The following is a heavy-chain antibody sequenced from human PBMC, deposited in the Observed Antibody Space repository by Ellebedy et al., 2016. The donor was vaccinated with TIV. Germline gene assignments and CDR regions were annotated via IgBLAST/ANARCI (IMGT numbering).Heavy chain of an antibody. Sequence: SETLSLXXTVSAGSINRGAYYWRWPRQLPGKGLEWIGYFYYSGSTYYNPSLKSRVAISEDTSKNQFSLKLRSLTAADKAGYYCARVGPGDIGFCHWGQGTLVTVS. D-gene: IGHD3-10*01. CDR1: AGSINRGAYY. V-gene: IGHV4-31*03. CDR3: ARVGPGDIGFCH. J-gene: IGHJ4*02. CDR2: FYYSGST.